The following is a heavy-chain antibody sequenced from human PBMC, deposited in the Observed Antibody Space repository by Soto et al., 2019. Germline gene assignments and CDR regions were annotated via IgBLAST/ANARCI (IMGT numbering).Heavy chain of an antibody. J-gene: IGHJ4*02. CDR1: GITFSNYW. V-gene: IGHV3-74*02. D-gene: IGHD2-21*02. Sequence: EVQLVESGGGSVQPGGSLRLSCAASGITFSNYWMHWVRQAPGKGLVWVSRINSDGTTTNYADSVKGRFSIYRDNAKNTVYLQMNSVRAEDTAVNYCASSARAVYGDYNWGRGTLVTVSS. CDR3: ASSARAVYGDYN. CDR2: INSDGTTT.